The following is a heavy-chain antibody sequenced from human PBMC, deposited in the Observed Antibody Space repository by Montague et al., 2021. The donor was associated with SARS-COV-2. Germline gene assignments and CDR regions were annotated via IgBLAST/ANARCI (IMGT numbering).Heavy chain of an antibody. Sequence: ETLSLTCTVSGGSISSYYWSWIRQPPGKGLEWIGYIYYSGSTNYNPSLKSRVTISVDTSKNQFSLKVRSVTAADTAVYYCARGDYYDSTGYYDYRGQGTLVTVSS. CDR1: GGSISSYY. D-gene: IGHD3-22*01. V-gene: IGHV4-59*01. CDR2: IYYSGST. J-gene: IGHJ4*01. CDR3: ARGDYYDSTGYYDY.